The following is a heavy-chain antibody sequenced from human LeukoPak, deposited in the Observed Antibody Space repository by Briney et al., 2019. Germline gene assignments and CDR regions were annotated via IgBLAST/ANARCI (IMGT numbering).Heavy chain of an antibody. CDR1: GFTFSSYA. J-gene: IGHJ4*02. Sequence: GGSLRLSCAASGFTFSSYAMHWVRQAPGKGLEWVAVISYDGSNKYYADSVKGRFTISRDNSKNTLYLQMNSLRAEDTAVYYCAKGDVLLWSGELLYPLDYWGQGTLVTVSS. CDR3: AKGDVLLWSGELLYPLDY. D-gene: IGHD3-10*01. CDR2: ISYDGSNK. V-gene: IGHV3-30*04.